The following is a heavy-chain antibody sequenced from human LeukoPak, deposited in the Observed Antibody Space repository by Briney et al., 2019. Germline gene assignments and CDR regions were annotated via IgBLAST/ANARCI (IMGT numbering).Heavy chain of an antibody. CDR2: INPSSGGT. V-gene: IGHV1-2*02. Sequence: ASVKVSCKASGYTFTGYSMHWVRQAPGQGLEWMGWINPSSGGTNYAQKFQGRVTMTRDTSINTSYMELRRLGSDDTAVYYCARGGVVVLGVMDIWGQGTVVTVSS. CDR3: ARGGVVVLGVMDI. D-gene: IGHD2-21*01. CDR1: GYTFTGYS. J-gene: IGHJ3*02.